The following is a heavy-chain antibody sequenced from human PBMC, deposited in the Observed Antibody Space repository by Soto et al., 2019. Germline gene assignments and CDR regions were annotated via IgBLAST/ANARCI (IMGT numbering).Heavy chain of an antibody. CDR1: GFTFANYA. Sequence: EVLLLESGGDLAQPGGSLRLSCAASGFTFANYAMSWVRQAPGKGLEWVSGISASGRDTYYADSVKDRFTISRDSSKNTLFLQMNSLRAEDTAMYYCGKGKTGGGYYFDDWGQGTLVTVS. CDR2: ISASGRDT. J-gene: IGHJ4*02. D-gene: IGHD2-8*02. CDR3: GKGKTGGGYYFDD. V-gene: IGHV3-23*01.